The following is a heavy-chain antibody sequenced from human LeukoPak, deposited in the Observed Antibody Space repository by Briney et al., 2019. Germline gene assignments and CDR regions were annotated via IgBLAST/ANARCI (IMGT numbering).Heavy chain of an antibody. V-gene: IGHV4-30-2*01. Sequence: SETLSLTCAVSGGSISSGSYSWNWIRQPPGKGLEWIGYIYHTGNTFYNPSLKSRVTISVDRSKNQFSLRLTSATAADTAVYYCARGFFVRENPGSWFDPWGQGTLVTVSP. CDR2: IYHTGNT. J-gene: IGHJ5*02. D-gene: IGHD3-10*02. CDR3: ARGFFVRENPGSWFDP. CDR1: GGSISSGSYS.